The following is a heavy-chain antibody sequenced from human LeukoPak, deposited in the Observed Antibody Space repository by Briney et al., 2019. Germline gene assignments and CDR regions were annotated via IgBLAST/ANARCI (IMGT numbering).Heavy chain of an antibody. CDR3: ARDRYYGSGSFYNWFDP. Sequence: ASVKVSCKASGYTFTGYYMHWVRQAPGQGLEWMGWINPSSGGTNYAQKFQGRVTMTRDTSISTAYMELSRLRSDDTAVYYCARDRYYGSGSFYNWFDPWGQGTLVTVSS. CDR1: GYTFTGYY. CDR2: INPSSGGT. D-gene: IGHD3-10*01. V-gene: IGHV1-2*02. J-gene: IGHJ5*02.